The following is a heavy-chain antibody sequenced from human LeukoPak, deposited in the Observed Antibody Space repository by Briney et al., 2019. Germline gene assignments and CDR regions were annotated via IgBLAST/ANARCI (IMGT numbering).Heavy chain of an antibody. J-gene: IGHJ4*02. CDR3: ARDLYDFWSGRKYYFDY. CDR1: GFTFSSHW. D-gene: IGHD3-3*01. V-gene: IGHV3-74*01. Sequence: GGSLRLSCAASGFTFSSHWMHWVRQAPGKGLVWVSQINPDGSSTTYADSVKGRLTISRDNAKNTLYLQMNSLRDEDTAVYYCARDLYDFWSGRKYYFDYGGQGTLVAVSS. CDR2: INPDGSST.